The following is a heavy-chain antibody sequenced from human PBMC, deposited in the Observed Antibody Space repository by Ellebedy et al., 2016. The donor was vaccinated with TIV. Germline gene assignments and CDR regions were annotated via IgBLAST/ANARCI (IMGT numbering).Heavy chain of an antibody. CDR2: INPDGSST. Sequence: GESLKISCAASGFTLSGYWMYWVRQAPGKGLVWVSRINPDGSSTTYADSVEGRFTISRDNAKNTLYLQMNSLRAEDTAVYYCATSYSGTHAFDIWGQGTMVTVSS. D-gene: IGHD3-10*01. J-gene: IGHJ3*02. V-gene: IGHV3-74*01. CDR1: GFTLSGYW. CDR3: ATSYSGTHAFDI.